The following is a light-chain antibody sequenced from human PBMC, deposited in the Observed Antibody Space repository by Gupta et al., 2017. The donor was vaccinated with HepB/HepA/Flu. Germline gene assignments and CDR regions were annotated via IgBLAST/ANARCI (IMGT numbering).Light chain of an antibody. CDR2: STS. J-gene: IGLJ3*02. Sequence: TVVAHEPSLTASPGGTVTLTCASSTGAVTSGYYPSWFQKTPGHAPSALIYSTSNKDSCTPFRSSGSPLGGKAPMILSRVQGEDYDEYYCLLSYGGGCVFGGGTKLTVL. CDR1: TGAVTSGYY. V-gene: IGLV7-43*01. CDR3: LLSYGGGCV.